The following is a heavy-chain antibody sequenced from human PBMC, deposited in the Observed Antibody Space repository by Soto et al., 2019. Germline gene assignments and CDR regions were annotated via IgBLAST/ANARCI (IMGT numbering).Heavy chain of an antibody. CDR1: GGSISSGDYY. D-gene: IGHD3-22*01. V-gene: IGHV4-30-4*01. J-gene: IGHJ5*02. Sequence: SETLSLTCTVSGGSISSGDYYWSWIRQPPGKGLEWIGYIYHSGSTYYNPSLKSRVTISVNTSKNQFSLKLSSVTAADTAVYYCARTSYDSSGTAADPPGQGTRVTVSS. CDR2: IYHSGST. CDR3: ARTSYDSSGTAADP.